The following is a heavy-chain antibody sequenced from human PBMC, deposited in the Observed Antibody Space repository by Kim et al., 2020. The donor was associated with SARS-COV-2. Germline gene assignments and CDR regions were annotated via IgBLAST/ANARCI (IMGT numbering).Heavy chain of an antibody. CDR2: ISSDSNNI. D-gene: IGHD2-15*01. Sequence: GGSLRLSCAASGFTFSSYPMNWVRQVPGKGLEWLSSISSDSNNIFYAQSMRGRLTMSRDNAKNSLHLQMNGLRADDTAVYYCARVGPRVLGFQYYAMDVWGQGTTVTVSS. CDR1: GFTFSSYP. J-gene: IGHJ6*02. V-gene: IGHV3-21*06. CDR3: ARVGPRVLGFQYYAMDV.